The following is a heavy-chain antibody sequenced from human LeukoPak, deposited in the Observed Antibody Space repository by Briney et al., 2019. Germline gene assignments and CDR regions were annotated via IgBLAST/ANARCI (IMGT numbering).Heavy chain of an antibody. J-gene: IGHJ5*02. Sequence: SETLSLTCTVSGGSISSYYWSWIRQPPGKGLEWIGYIYYSGSTNYNPSLKSRVTISVDTSKNQFSLKLSSVTAADTAVYYCARGGSTGTNLNWVDPWGQGTLVTVSS. D-gene: IGHD1-1*01. CDR3: ARGGSTGTNLNWVDP. V-gene: IGHV4-59*01. CDR1: GGSISSYY. CDR2: IYYSGST.